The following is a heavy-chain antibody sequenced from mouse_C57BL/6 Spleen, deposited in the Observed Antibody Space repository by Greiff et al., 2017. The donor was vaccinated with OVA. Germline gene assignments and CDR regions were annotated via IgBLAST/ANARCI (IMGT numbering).Heavy chain of an antibody. CDR2: INPNNGGT. V-gene: IGHV1-26*01. CDR3: ARSSDYYGRRYAMDY. CDR1: GYTFTDYY. Sequence: VQLQQSGPELVKPGASVKISCKASGYTFTDYYMNWVKQSHGKSLEWIGDINPNNGGTSYNQKFKGKATLTVDKSSSTAYMELRSLTSEDSAVYYCARSSDYYGRRYAMDYWGQGTSVTVSS. J-gene: IGHJ4*01. D-gene: IGHD1-1*01.